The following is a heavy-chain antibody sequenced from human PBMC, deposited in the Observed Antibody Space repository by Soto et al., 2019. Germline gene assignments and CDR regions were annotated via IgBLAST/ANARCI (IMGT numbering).Heavy chain of an antibody. V-gene: IGHV3-9*01. CDR1: GFTFDDYA. D-gene: IGHD5-18*01. CDR3: EKVFGYSPYYYYHRAF. J-gene: IGHJ6*03. CDR2: ISWNSGSI. Sequence: GGSLRLSCAASGFTFDDYAMHWVRQAPGKGLEWVSGISWNSGSIGYADSVKGRFTISRDNAKNSLYLQMNSLRAEDTALYYCEKVFGYSPYYYYHRAFWAKGTTVPVSS.